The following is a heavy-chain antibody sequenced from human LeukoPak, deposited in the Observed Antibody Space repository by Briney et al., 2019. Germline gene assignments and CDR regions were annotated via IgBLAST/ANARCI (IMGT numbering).Heavy chain of an antibody. CDR1: GGSLKSFRDF. CDR2: ICSSGST. Sequence: SETLSLICSVRGGSLKSFRDFWAWIRQPPGKGLGWIGCICSSGSTYYNPSLQSRVTFSLDKSNNHFALKLTSLTAADTAVYYCARGLAHGGIANWFDPWGQGTLVTVSS. J-gene: IGHJ5*02. D-gene: IGHD2-21*01. CDR3: ARGLAHGGIANWFDP. V-gene: IGHV4-39*06.